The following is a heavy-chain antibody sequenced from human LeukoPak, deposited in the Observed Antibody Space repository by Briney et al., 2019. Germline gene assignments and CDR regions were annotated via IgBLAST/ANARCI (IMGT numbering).Heavy chain of an antibody. D-gene: IGHD1-1*01. CDR1: GGSFSDYF. CDR3: ARGLERPDY. Sequence: SETLSLTCAVYGGSFSDYFWSWIRQPPGKGLEWIGEISHSGSTTYNPSLRSRVTISGDTSKKQFSLKLSSVTAADTAVYYCARGLERPDYWGQGTLDTVSS. V-gene: IGHV4-34*01. CDR2: ISHSGST. J-gene: IGHJ4*02.